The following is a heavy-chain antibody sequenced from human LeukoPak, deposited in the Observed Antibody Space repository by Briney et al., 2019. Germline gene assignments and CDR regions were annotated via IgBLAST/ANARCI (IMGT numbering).Heavy chain of an antibody. Sequence: GGSLRLSCAASGFTFSSYAMSWVRQAPGKGLDWVSSINGGGGSTYYADSVKGRFTISRDNSKNTLYLQMNSLRAEDTAVYYCARATRSYYLYYYMDVWGKGTTVTVSS. V-gene: IGHV3-23*01. CDR3: ARATRSYYLYYYMDV. J-gene: IGHJ6*03. CDR1: GFTFSSYA. CDR2: INGGGGST. D-gene: IGHD1-26*01.